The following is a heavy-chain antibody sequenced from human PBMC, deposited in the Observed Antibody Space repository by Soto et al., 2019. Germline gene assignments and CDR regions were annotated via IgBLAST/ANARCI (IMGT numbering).Heavy chain of an antibody. CDR2: ISSSSSYT. D-gene: IGHD5-12*01. CDR3: ARFGSGYDSDY. V-gene: IGHV3-11*06. J-gene: IGHJ4*02. Sequence: GGSLRLSCAASGFTFSDYYMSWIRQAPGKGLEWVSYISSSSSYTNYADSVKGRFTTSRDNAKNSLYLQMNSLRAEDTAVYYCARFGSGYDSDYWGQGTLVTVSS. CDR1: GFTFSDYY.